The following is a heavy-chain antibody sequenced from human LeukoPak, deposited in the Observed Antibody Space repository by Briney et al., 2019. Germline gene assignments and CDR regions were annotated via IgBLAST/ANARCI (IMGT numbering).Heavy chain of an antibody. CDR3: ATERPGSRTLDS. CDR1: GFIVSGNH. V-gene: IGHV3-66*01. CDR2: VYSVGAT. D-gene: IGHD1-14*01. J-gene: IGHJ4*02. Sequence: GGSLRLSCAASGFIVSGNHMNWVRLAPGKGLEWVSIVYSVGATYYEDSVKGRFTISRDDSKNIVYLQMNNLRSEDTAGYFCATERPGSRTLDSWGQGTLVTVSS.